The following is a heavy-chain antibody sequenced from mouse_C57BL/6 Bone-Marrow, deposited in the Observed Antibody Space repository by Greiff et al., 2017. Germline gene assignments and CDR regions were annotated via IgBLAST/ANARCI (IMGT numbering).Heavy chain of an antibody. V-gene: IGHV1-69*01. Sequence: QVQLKQPGAELVMPGASVQLSCKASGYTFTSYWMHWVKQRPGQGLEWIGEIDPSDSYTNYNQKFKGKSTLTVDKSSSTAYMQLSSLTSEDSAVYYCAREDYYYSSSSWFAYWGQGTLVTVSA. CDR2: IDPSDSYT. D-gene: IGHD1-1*01. CDR3: AREDYYYSSSSWFAY. CDR1: GYTFTSYW. J-gene: IGHJ3*01.